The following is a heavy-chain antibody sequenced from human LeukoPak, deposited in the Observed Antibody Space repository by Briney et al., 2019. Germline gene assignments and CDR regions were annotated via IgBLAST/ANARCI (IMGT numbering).Heavy chain of an antibody. D-gene: IGHD6-13*01. V-gene: IGHV1-18*01. CDR2: ISAYNGNT. CDR1: GYTFTSYG. J-gene: IGHJ4*02. Sequence: GASVKVSCKASGYTFTSYGISWVRQAPGQGLEWMGWISAYNGNTNYAQKLQGRVTMTTGTSTSTAYMELRSLRSDDTAVYYCARDVPKYSSSWSNDYWGQGTLVTVSS. CDR3: ARDVPKYSSSWSNDY.